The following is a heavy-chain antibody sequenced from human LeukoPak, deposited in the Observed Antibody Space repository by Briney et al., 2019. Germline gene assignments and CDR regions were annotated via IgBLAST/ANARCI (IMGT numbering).Heavy chain of an antibody. CDR1: GGSISSGSYY. Sequence: PSETLSLTCTVSGGSISSGSYYWSWIRQPAGKGLEWIGRIYTSGSTNYNPSLKSRVTISVDTSKNQFSLKLSSVTAADTAVYYCARDRSDIVATHYFDYWGQGTLVTVSS. CDR3: ARDRSDIVATHYFDY. D-gene: IGHD5-12*01. J-gene: IGHJ4*02. CDR2: IYTSGST. V-gene: IGHV4-61*02.